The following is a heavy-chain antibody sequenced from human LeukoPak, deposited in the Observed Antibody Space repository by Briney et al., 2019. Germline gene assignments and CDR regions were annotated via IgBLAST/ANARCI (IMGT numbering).Heavy chain of an antibody. Sequence: ASVKVSCKASGYTFTGYYMHWVRQAPGQGLEWMGWINPNSGGTNYAQKFQGRVTMTRDTSISTAYMELSRLRSDDTAVYYCARGSVLLWFGELRSPLPYYYYYMDVWGKRTTVTISS. J-gene: IGHJ6*03. CDR3: ARGSVLLWFGELRSPLPYYYYYMDV. CDR1: GYTFTGYY. V-gene: IGHV1-2*02. CDR2: INPNSGGT. D-gene: IGHD3-10*01.